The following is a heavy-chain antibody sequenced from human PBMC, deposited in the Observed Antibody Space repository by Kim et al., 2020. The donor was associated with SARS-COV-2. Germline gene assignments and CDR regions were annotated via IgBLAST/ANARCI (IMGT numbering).Heavy chain of an antibody. V-gene: IGHV3-30*04. J-gene: IGHJ6*02. CDR3: ARDLEEYYDFWSDSYGMDV. Sequence: GGSLRLSCAASGFTFSSYAMHWVRQAPGKGLEWVAVLSYDGSNKYYVDSVKGRFTISRDNSKNTLYLQMNSLRAEDTAVYYCARDLEEYYDFWSDSYGMDVWGQGTTVTVSS. D-gene: IGHD3-3*01. CDR2: LSYDGSNK. CDR1: GFTFSSYA.